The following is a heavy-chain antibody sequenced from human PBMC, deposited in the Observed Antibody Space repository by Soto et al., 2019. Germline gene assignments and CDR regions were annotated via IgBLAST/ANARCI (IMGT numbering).Heavy chain of an antibody. CDR2: IIPIFGTA. V-gene: IGHV1-69*13. CDR1: GGTFSSYA. Sequence: GASVKVSCKASGGTFSSYAISWVRQAPGQGLEWMGGIIPIFGTANYAQKFQGRVTITADESTSTAYMELSSLRSEDTAVYYCARDIRGYSYGYSGMDVWGQGTTVTSP. D-gene: IGHD5-18*01. J-gene: IGHJ6*02. CDR3: ARDIRGYSYGYSGMDV.